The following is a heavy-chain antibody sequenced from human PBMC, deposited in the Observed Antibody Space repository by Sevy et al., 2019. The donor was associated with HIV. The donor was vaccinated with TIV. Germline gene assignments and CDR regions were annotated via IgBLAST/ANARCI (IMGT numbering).Heavy chain of an antibody. V-gene: IGHV3-20*01. J-gene: IGHJ3*02. CDR1: GFTFDDYA. D-gene: IGHD3-22*01. CDR2: INWKTDNV. Sequence: GGSLRLSCAASGFTFDDYAMSWARQAPGKGLEWVSAINWKTDNVGYADSVKGRFTISRDNAKRSLYLQMNSLRPEDTALYHCARNTYYLDSTGFGAFDIWGQGIMVTVSS. CDR3: ARNTYYLDSTGFGAFDI.